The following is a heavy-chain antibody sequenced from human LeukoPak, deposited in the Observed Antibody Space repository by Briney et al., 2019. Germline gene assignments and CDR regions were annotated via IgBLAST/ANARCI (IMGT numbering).Heavy chain of an antibody. J-gene: IGHJ4*02. CDR1: GYSISSGYY. Sequence: SETLSLTCTVSGYSISSGYYWGWIRQPPGKGLEWIGSIYHSGSTYYNPSLKSRVTISVDTSKNQFSLKLSSVTAADTAVYYCARQFRAEVRGVIGSWGQGTLVTVSS. V-gene: IGHV4-38-2*02. CDR3: ARQFRAEVRGVIGS. CDR2: IYHSGST. D-gene: IGHD3-10*01.